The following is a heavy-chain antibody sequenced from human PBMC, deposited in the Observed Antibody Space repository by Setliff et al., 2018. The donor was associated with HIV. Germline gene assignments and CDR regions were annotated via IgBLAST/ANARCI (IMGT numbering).Heavy chain of an antibody. CDR2: IYHSGST. V-gene: IGHV4-38-2*01. Sequence: LSLTCAVSGYSISSGYYWGWIRQPPGKGLEWIGSIYHSGSTYYNPSLKSRVTISLDTSKNQLSLKLSSVTAADSAMYYCARSYCGADCSLVADTNWFDPWGQGTLVTVSS. CDR1: GYSISSGYY. CDR3: ARSYCGADCSLVADTNWFDP. D-gene: IGHD2-21*01. J-gene: IGHJ5*02.